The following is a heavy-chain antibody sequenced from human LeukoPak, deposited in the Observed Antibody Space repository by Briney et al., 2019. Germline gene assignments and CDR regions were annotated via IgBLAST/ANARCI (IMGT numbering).Heavy chain of an antibody. CDR3: ARGAMAAAGLNWFDP. D-gene: IGHD6-13*01. CDR2: IYYSGST. Sequence: SEALSLTCTVSGGSISSYYWSWIRQPPGKGLEWLGYIYYSGSTNYNPSLKSRVTISVDTSKNQFSLKLSSVTAADTAVYYCARGAMAAAGLNWFDPWGQGTLVTVSS. V-gene: IGHV4-59*08. CDR1: GGSISSYY. J-gene: IGHJ5*02.